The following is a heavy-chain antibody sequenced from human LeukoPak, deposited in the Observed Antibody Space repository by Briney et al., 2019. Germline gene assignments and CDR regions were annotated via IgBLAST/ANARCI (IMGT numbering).Heavy chain of an antibody. J-gene: IGHJ3*02. Sequence: ASVKVSCKASGYTFTGYYMHWVRQAPGQGLEWMGWINPNSGGTNYAQKLQGRVTMTRDTSISTAYMELSRLRSDDTAVYYCAITVTSQLLWYLNDAFDIWGQGTMVTVSS. V-gene: IGHV1-2*02. D-gene: IGHD2-2*01. CDR2: INPNSGGT. CDR1: GYTFTGYY. CDR3: AITVTSQLLWYLNDAFDI.